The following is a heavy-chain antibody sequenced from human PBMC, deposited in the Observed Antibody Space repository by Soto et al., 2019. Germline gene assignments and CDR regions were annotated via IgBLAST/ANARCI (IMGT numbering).Heavy chain of an antibody. V-gene: IGHV3-74*01. Sequence: EVQLVESGGGLIQPGGSLRLSCVASGVNLSTYWMHWVRQAPGKGLVWVSSVRYDGGDTAYADSMKGRFTISRDNAKNNLFLQMNSLRAEDTAVYYCSREYNGFDRWCQGTLVTVSS. CDR3: SREYNGFDR. CDR2: VRYDGGDT. J-gene: IGHJ5*02. CDR1: GVNLSTYW.